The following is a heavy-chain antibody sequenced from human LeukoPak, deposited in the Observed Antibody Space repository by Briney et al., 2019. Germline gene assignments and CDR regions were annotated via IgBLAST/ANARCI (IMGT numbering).Heavy chain of an antibody. CDR2: IYYSGST. V-gene: IGHV4-59*01. Sequence: PSETLSLTCTASGGSIRSYYWSWNRQPPGKGLEWIGYIYYSGSTNYNPSLKSRVTISIDTSKNQFSLKLTSVTAAETAVYYCARGSSGYSYGWSQGTLVTVSS. D-gene: IGHD5-18*01. CDR3: ARGSSGYSYG. J-gene: IGHJ4*02. CDR1: GGSIRSYY.